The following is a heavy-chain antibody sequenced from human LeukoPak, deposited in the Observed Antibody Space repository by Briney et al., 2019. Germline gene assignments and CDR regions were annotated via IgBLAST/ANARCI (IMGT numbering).Heavy chain of an antibody. CDR3: ARGDRRTLWAPLDY. J-gene: IGHJ4*02. V-gene: IGHV1-2*02. D-gene: IGHD5-18*01. CDR2: INPNSGGT. CDR1: GYTFTGHY. Sequence: GASVKVSCKASGYTFTGHYIYWVRQAPGQGLEWLGWINPNSGGTDYAQSFQGRVTMTRDTSISTAYMELSRLRSDDKAMYFCARGDRRTLWAPLDYWGQGTLVTVSS.